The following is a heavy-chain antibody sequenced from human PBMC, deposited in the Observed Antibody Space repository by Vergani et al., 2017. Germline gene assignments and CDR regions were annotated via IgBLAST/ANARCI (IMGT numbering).Heavy chain of an antibody. D-gene: IGHD3-22*01. CDR3: AIVTDYYDGSGYYLDY. CDR1: GYSLTELT. J-gene: IGHJ4*02. Sequence: QVPLVQSGSEVRKPGASVKVSCQVSGYSLTELTIHWVRQAPGKGLEWMGGFDPEHGEVTFAHHIQGRVTMTEDRSTDTAYMELSSLRPEDTALYYCAIVTDYYDGSGYYLDYWGQGTLVTVSS. CDR2: FDPEHGEV. V-gene: IGHV1-24*01.